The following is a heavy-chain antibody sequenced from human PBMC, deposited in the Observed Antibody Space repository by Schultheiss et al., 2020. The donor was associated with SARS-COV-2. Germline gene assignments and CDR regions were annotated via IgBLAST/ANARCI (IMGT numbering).Heavy chain of an antibody. Sequence: GGSLRLSCAASGCTFSSYAMSWVRQAPGKGLEWVSAVSGSGGSTYYADSVKGRFTISRDNSKNTLYLQMNSLRAEDTAVYYCARDWGWLVRYFDYWGQGTLVTVSS. J-gene: IGHJ4*02. CDR2: VSGSGGST. V-gene: IGHV3-23*01. D-gene: IGHD6-19*01. CDR1: GCTFSSYA. CDR3: ARDWGWLVRYFDY.